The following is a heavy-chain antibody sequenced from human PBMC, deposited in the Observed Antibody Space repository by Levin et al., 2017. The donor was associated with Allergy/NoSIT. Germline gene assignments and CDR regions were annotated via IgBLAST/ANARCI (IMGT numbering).Heavy chain of an antibody. V-gene: IGHV1-46*01. CDR1: GYTFTTYY. CDR2: INPSGDST. D-gene: IGHD5-24*01. CDR3: ARARTEGYNSPGDY. Sequence: ASVKVSCKTSGYTFTTYYMHWVRQAPGQGLEWVGIINPSGDSTSYAQKFQSRVTMTRDTSTSTVYMELSSLRSEDTAVYYCARARTEGYNSPGDYWGQGTLVTVSS. J-gene: IGHJ4*02.